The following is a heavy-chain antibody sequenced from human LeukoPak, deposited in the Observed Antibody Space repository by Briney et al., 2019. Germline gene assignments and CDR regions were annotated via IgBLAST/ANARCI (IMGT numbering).Heavy chain of an antibody. CDR3: ARTHPPNPGPFDI. J-gene: IGHJ3*02. V-gene: IGHV3-30-3*01. CDR1: GFTFSSYA. Sequence: GGSLRLSCAASGFTFSSYAMHWVRQAPGKGLGWVAVISYDGSNKYYADSVKGRFTISRDNSKNTLYLQMNSLRSDDTAVYYCARTHPPNPGPFDIWGQGTVVTVSS. D-gene: IGHD2-8*02. CDR2: ISYDGSNK.